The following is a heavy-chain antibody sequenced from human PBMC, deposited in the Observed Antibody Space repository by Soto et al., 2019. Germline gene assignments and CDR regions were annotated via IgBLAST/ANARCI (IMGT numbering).Heavy chain of an antibody. CDR3: ATHLDSSKSIDY. D-gene: IGHD2-21*01. CDR1: GYTLTELS. Sequence: ASVKVSCKVSGYTLTELSMHWVRQAPGKGLEWMGGFDPEDGETIYAQKFQGRVTMTEDTSTDTAYMELSSRRSEDTAVYYCATHLDSSKSIDYWGQGTLVTVSS. CDR2: FDPEDGET. V-gene: IGHV1-24*01. J-gene: IGHJ4*02.